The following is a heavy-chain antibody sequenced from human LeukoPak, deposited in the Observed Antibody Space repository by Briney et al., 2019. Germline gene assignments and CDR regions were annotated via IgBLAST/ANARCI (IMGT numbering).Heavy chain of an antibody. CDR3: ARGGYTSSFDY. Sequence: PSETLSLTCAVSGYSISSGYYWGWIRQPPGKGLEWIGEINHSGSANDNPSLRSRVIVSVDTSKNQFSLKLSSVTAADTAVYYCARGGYTSSFDYWGQGTLVTISS. CDR2: INHSGSA. V-gene: IGHV4-34*01. D-gene: IGHD6-13*01. J-gene: IGHJ4*02. CDR1: GYSISSGYY.